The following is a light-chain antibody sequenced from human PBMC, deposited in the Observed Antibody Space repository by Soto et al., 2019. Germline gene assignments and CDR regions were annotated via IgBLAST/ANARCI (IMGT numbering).Light chain of an antibody. CDR3: SSYAGSYVL. J-gene: IGLJ2*01. Sequence: QSALTQPPSASGSPGQSVTISCTGTSSDVGGYNYVSWYQQHPGRVPKLIIYEVNKRPSGVPDRLSGSKSSNTASLTVSGLQAEDEADYYCSSYAGSYVLFGGGTKLTVL. V-gene: IGLV2-8*01. CDR2: EVN. CDR1: SSDVGGYNY.